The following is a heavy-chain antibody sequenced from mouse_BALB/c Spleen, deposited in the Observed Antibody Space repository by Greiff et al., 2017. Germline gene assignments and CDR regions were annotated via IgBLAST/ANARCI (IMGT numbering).Heavy chain of an antibody. Sequence: QVQLQQSGAELVRPGVSVKISCKGSGYTFTDYAMHWVKQSHAKSLEWIGVISTYYGDASYNQKFKGKATMTVDKSSSTAYMELARLTSEDSAIYYCARGGRGAMDYWGQGTSVTVSS. CDR3: ARGGRGAMDY. D-gene: IGHD3-3*01. V-gene: IGHV1S137*01. CDR2: ISTYYGDA. CDR1: GYTFTDYA. J-gene: IGHJ4*01.